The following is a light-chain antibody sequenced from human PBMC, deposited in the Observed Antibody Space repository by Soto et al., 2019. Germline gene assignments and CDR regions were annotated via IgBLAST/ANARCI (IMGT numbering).Light chain of an antibody. J-gene: IGKJ1*01. CDR3: QQYNSYST. CDR2: DAS. Sequence: DIQMTQSPSTLSASVGDRVTITCRASQSISSWLAWYQQKPGKAPKLLIYDASSLESGVPSRFSGSGSGTECPLTISSLQPDDFATYYCQQYNSYSTFGQGTKVEIK. V-gene: IGKV1-5*01. CDR1: QSISSW.